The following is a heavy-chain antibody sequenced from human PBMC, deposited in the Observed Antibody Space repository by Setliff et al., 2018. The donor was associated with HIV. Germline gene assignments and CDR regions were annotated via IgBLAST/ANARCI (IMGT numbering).Heavy chain of an antibody. D-gene: IGHD6-13*01. Sequence: PSETMSLTCTVPGGAISSYYWSRIRQPAGKGLEWIGRIYTSGSTNYNPSLKSRVTMSVDTSKNQFSLKLSSVTAADTAVYYCARVIAAAGSYYYYYMDVWGKGTTVTVSS. J-gene: IGHJ6*03. CDR2: IYTSGST. CDR1: GGAISSYY. CDR3: ARVIAAAGSYYYYYMDV. V-gene: IGHV4-4*07.